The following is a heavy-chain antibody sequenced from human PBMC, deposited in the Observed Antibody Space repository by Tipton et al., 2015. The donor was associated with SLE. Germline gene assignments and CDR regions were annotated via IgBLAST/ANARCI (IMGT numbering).Heavy chain of an antibody. V-gene: IGHV3-48*03. CDR2: ISSSGSTI. D-gene: IGHD3-16*02. CDR1: GFTFRSYE. CDR3: ARDLGQRLGELSLSDY. J-gene: IGHJ4*02. Sequence: SLRLSCAASGFTFRSYEMNWVRQAPGKGLEWVSYISSSGSTIYYADSVKGRFTISRDNAKNSLYLQMNSLRAEDTAVYYCARDLGQRLGELSLSDYWGQGTLVTVSS.